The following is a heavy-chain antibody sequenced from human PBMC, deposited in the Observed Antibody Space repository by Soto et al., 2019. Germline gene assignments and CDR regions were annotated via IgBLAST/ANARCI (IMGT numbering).Heavy chain of an antibody. V-gene: IGHV4-39*01. J-gene: IGHJ4*02. Sequence: QLQLQESGPGLVKPSETLSLTCTVSGGSISSSSYYWGWIRQPPGKGLEWIGSIYYSGSTYYNPSLRSRVTITVDTSKPQFSLKLSSVTAADTAVYYCASHTPAISISDHWGQGTLVTVSS. D-gene: IGHD2-15*01. CDR2: IYYSGST. CDR3: ASHTPAISISDH. CDR1: GGSISSSSYY.